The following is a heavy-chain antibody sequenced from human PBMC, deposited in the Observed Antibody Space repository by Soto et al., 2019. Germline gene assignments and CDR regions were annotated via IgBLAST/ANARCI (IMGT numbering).Heavy chain of an antibody. CDR2: INPNSGDT. CDR1: GYTFTGYY. CDR3: AKGGAIVAAGTRVYLYNAMDV. Sequence: QVQLVQSGTEVKRPGDSVKVSCKASGYTFTGYYVHWVRQAPGQGLEWMGWINPNSGDTYLAQRFQSRVTMNRDTSIGTAYMELRGLTSDDKAEYYCAKGGAIVAAGTRVYLYNAMDVWGHGTTVTVSS. J-gene: IGHJ6*02. V-gene: IGHV1-2*02. D-gene: IGHD1-26*01.